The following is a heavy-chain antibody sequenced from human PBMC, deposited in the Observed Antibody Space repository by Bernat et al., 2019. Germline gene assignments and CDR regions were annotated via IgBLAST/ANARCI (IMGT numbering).Heavy chain of an antibody. CDR1: GFSFSSYA. J-gene: IGHJ5*02. D-gene: IGHD3-10*01. Sequence: EVQLVESGGGFVQSGGSLRLSCAASGFSFSSYAMYLVRQAPGKGLEWVSAISGSGDSTYYADSVKGRFSISRDSSKNTLYLQLDSLRAEDTAILYCARDVGPTVMVQGVISPWGQGTLVTVSS. V-gene: IGHV3-23*04. CDR2: ISGSGDST. CDR3: ARDVGPTVMVQGVISP.